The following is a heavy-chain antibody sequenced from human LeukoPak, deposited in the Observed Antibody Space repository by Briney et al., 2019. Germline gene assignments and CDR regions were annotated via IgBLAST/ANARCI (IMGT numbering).Heavy chain of an antibody. Sequence: SETLSLTCTVSVGSISSGGYYWSWIRQHPGKGLEWIGYIYYSGSTYYNPSLKSRVTISVDTSKNQFSLKLTSVTAADTAVYYCARGHGIAVADGMDVWGKGTTVTVSS. J-gene: IGHJ6*04. CDR2: IYYSGST. CDR1: VGSISSGGYY. D-gene: IGHD6-19*01. V-gene: IGHV4-31*03. CDR3: ARGHGIAVADGMDV.